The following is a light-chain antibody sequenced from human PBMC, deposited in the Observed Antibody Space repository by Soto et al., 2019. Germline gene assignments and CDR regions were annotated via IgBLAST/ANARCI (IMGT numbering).Light chain of an antibody. Sequence: ALTQPASVSGSPGQSITISCTGTSSDVGGYNYVSWYQQHPGKAPKLMIYDVSNRPSGVSNRFSGSKSGNTASLTISGLQAEDEADYYCSSYTSSSTLCVFGTGTKLTVL. CDR2: DVS. V-gene: IGLV2-14*01. CDR3: SSYTSSSTLCV. CDR1: SSDVGGYNY. J-gene: IGLJ1*01.